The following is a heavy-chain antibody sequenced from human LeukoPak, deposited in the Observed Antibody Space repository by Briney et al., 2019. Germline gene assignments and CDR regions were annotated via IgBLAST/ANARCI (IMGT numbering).Heavy chain of an antibody. J-gene: IGHJ6*02. CDR2: IRSKAYRGTT. CDR1: GFTFGDHA. CDR3: ARGPIQLWIHNAMDV. D-gene: IGHD1-1*01. Sequence: PGGSLRLYCTGSGFTFGDHAMSWVRQAPGKGLEWVGFIRSKAYRGTTEYAASVKGRFTIPRDDSASIAYLQMNSLKTEDTAVYYCARGPIQLWIHNAMDVWGQGTTVTVSS. V-gene: IGHV3-49*04.